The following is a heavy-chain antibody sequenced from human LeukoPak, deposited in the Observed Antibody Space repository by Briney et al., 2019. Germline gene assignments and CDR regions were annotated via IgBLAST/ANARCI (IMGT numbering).Heavy chain of an antibody. CDR1: GFTFDDYT. J-gene: IGHJ4*02. CDR2: ISWDGGST. Sequence: GGSLRLSCAASGFTFDDYTMHWVRQAPGKGLEWVSLISWDGGSTYYADSVKGRFTISRDNSKNSLYLQMNSLRTEDTALYYCAKDRAWGAAGQGEFDYWGQGTLVTVSS. V-gene: IGHV3-43*01. CDR3: AKDRAWGAAGQGEFDY. D-gene: IGHD6-13*01.